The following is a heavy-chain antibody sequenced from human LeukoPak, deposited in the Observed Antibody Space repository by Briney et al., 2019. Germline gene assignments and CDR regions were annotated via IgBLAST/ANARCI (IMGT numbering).Heavy chain of an antibody. CDR2: INWNGGST. CDR1: GFTFDDYG. CDR3: ARVRLLWFGEPKYYFDY. Sequence: PGGSLRLSCAASGFTFDDYGMSWVRQAPGKGLEWVSGINWNGGSTGYADSVKGRFTIPRDNAKNSLYLQMNSLRAEDTALYYCARVRLLWFGEPKYYFDYWGQGTLVTVSS. J-gene: IGHJ4*02. V-gene: IGHV3-20*04. D-gene: IGHD3-10*01.